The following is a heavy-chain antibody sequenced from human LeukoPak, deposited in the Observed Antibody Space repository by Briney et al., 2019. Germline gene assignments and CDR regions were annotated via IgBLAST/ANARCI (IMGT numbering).Heavy chain of an antibody. J-gene: IGHJ4*02. CDR1: GFTFSSYA. V-gene: IGHV3-30-3*01. Sequence: PGGSLRLSCAASGFTFSSYAIHWVRQAPGKGLEWVAVITYDGSNKYYADSVKGRFTISRDNSKNTLYLQMNSLRAEDTAVYYCARDPGAMIQGAFDYWGQGTLVTVSS. CDR2: ITYDGSNK. CDR3: ARDPGAMIQGAFDY. D-gene: IGHD5-12*01.